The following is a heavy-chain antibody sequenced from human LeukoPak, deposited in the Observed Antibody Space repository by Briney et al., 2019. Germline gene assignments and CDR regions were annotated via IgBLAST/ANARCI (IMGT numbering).Heavy chain of an antibody. V-gene: IGHV3-7*02. J-gene: IGHJ4*02. CDR3: ARVLNYGFDY. D-gene: IGHD3-10*01. CDR2: IKEDGSDK. CDR1: GFTFSSSW. Sequence: PGGSLRLSCAASGFTFSSSWMGWVRQAPGKGLEWVANIKEDGSDKLYVDSVKGRFTISRDNAKSSLFLQMNSLRAEDTAVYYCARVLNYGFDYWGQGTLVTVSS.